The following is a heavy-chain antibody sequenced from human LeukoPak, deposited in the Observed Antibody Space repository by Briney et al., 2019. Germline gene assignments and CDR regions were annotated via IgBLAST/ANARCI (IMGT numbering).Heavy chain of an antibody. Sequence: EPSETLSLTCAVYGGSFSGYYWSWIRQPPGKGLEWIGEINHSGSTNYNPSLKSRVTISVDTSKNQFSLKLSSVTAADTAVYYCARGHHPYIAARIDYWGQGTLVTVSS. CDR3: ARGHHPYIAARIDY. CDR1: GGSFSGYY. CDR2: INHSGST. V-gene: IGHV4-34*01. D-gene: IGHD6-6*01. J-gene: IGHJ4*02.